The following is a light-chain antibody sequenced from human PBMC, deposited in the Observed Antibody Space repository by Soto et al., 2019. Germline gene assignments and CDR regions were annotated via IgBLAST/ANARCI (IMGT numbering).Light chain of an antibody. CDR2: AAS. CDR1: QAISSY. J-gene: IGKJ5*01. Sequence: DIQMTQSPSSLSASVGDRFTITCRASQAISSYLAWYQQKPGRAPKLLIYAASTLQSGVPSRFSGSGSGTEFTLTITSLQPEDFATYYCQQLNSFPITFGQGTRLEIK. V-gene: IGKV1-9*01. CDR3: QQLNSFPIT.